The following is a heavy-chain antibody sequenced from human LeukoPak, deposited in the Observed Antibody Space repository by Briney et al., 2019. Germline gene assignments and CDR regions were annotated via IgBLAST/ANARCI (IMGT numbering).Heavy chain of an antibody. J-gene: IGHJ4*02. D-gene: IGHD2-2*01. V-gene: IGHV4-34*01. CDR1: GGSFSGYY. CDR2: INHSGST. Sequence: PSETLSLTCAVYGGSFSGYYWTWIRQPPGKGLEWIGEINHSGSTDYNPSLKSRVAISVDTSKNEFSLKLSSVTAADTAPYYCVRGDCSSISCYSTAHWGQGTRVTVSS. CDR3: VRGDCSSISCYSTAH.